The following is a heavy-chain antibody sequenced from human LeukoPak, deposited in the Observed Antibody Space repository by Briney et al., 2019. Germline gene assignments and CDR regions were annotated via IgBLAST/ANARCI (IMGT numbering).Heavy chain of an antibody. CDR2: IYYSGST. CDR1: GGSISSYY. V-gene: IGHV4-59*01. CDR3: ARHPPKYSSSSHYYYGMDV. Sequence: KPSETLSLTCTVSGGSISSYYWSWIRQPPGKGLEWIGYIYYSGSTNYNPSLKSRVTISVDTSKNQFSLKLSSVTAADTAVYYCARHPPKYSSSSHYYYGMDVWGQGTTVTVSS. J-gene: IGHJ6*02. D-gene: IGHD6-6*01.